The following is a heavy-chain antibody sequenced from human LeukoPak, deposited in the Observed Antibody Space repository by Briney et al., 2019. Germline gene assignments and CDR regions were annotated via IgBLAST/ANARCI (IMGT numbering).Heavy chain of an antibody. J-gene: IGHJ5*02. CDR2: IYYSGRT. D-gene: IGHD3-10*01. Sequence: PSETVSLTCTVSGVSNYSFYWSCLPPPPGKGRVWCGDIYYSGRTIYTPSLNRRVTIRVDTSKTQFSQLPSSVTAADTAVYYCARSMVRGDGYWFDPWGQGTLVTVSS. V-gene: IGHV4-59*01. CDR3: ARSMVRGDGYWFDP. CDR1: GVSNYSFY.